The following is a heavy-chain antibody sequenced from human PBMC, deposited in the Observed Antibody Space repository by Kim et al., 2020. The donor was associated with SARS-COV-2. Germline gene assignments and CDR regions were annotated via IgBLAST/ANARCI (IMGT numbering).Heavy chain of an antibody. CDR3: ARHRKLEQITYDAFDI. CDR1: GGSISSYY. J-gene: IGHJ3*02. CDR2: IYYSGST. Sequence: SETLSLTCTVSGGSISSYYWSWIRQPPGKGLEWIGNIYYSGSTNYNPSLKSRVTISVDTSKNQFSLKLSSVTAADTAVYYCARHRKLEQITYDAFDIWGQGTMVTVSS. D-gene: IGHD1-1*01. V-gene: IGHV4-59*08.